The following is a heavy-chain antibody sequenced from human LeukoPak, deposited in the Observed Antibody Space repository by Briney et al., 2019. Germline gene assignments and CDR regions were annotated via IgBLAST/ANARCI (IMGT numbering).Heavy chain of an antibody. V-gene: IGHV3-23*01. J-gene: IGHJ4*02. D-gene: IGHD1/OR15-1a*01. CDR2: ISGSGGST. Sequence: PGGSLRLSCAASGFTFSGFAMSWVRQAPGKGLEWVSAISGSGGSTYYADSVKGRFTISRDNSKNTLYLQMNSLRAEDTAVYYCAKASWVSNTDAVRWGQGTLVTVSS. CDR3: AKASWVSNTDAVR. CDR1: GFTFSGFA.